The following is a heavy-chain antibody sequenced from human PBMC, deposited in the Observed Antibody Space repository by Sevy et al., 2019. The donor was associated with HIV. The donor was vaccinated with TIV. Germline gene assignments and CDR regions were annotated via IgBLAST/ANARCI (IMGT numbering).Heavy chain of an antibody. CDR1: GFTFNSYT. D-gene: IGHD2-2*01. Sequence: GGSLRLSCAASGFTFNSYTMNWVRQAPGKWLEWVSSMTSGSTYIYYADLVKGRFTISRDNAKNSLYLQMNSRRAEDTAVYYCARDGGCSSTSCLLYFDYWGQGSLVTVSS. CDR3: ARDGGCSSTSCLLYFDY. CDR2: MTSGSTYI. J-gene: IGHJ4*02. V-gene: IGHV3-21*03.